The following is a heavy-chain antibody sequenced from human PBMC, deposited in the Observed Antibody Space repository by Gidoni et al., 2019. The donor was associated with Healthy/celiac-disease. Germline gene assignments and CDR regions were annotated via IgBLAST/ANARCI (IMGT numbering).Heavy chain of an antibody. J-gene: IGHJ6*02. D-gene: IGHD4-17*01. CDR3: ARDMGLGTTRDGMDV. CDR2: IYYSGST. CDR1: GGSISSYY. V-gene: IGHV4-59*01. Sequence: QVQLQESGPGLVKPSETLSLTCTVSGGSISSYYWSWIRQPPGKGLEWIGYIYYSGSTNYNPSLKSRVTISVDTSKNQFSLKLSSVTAADTAVYYCARDMGLGTTRDGMDVWGQGTTVTVSS.